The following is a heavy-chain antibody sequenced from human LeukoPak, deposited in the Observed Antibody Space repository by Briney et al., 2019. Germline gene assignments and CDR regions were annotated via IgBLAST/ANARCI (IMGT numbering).Heavy chain of an antibody. D-gene: IGHD4-17*01. CDR2: ISSSGSTI. CDR3: ARDLNIRDGDYVGPSYYMDV. CDR1: GFTFSDYY. V-gene: IGHV3-11*04. J-gene: IGHJ6*03. Sequence: GGSLRLSCAASGFTFSDYYMSWIRQAPGRGLEWVSYISSSGSTIYYADSVKGRFTISRDNAKNSLYLQMNSLRAEDTAVYYCARDLNIRDGDYVGPSYYMDVWGKGTTVTVSS.